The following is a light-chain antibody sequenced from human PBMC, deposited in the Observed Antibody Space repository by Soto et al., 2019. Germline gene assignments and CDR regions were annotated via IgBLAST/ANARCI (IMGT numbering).Light chain of an antibody. J-gene: IGLJ1*01. CDR1: SSDVGGYNY. Sequence: QSVLTQPASVSGSPGQSITISCTGTSSDVGGYNYVSWYQQHPGKAPKLMIYDVSTRPLGISNRFSGSKSGNTASLTISGLQAEDEADYYCSSYTSTSPYVFGTGTKLTVL. CDR2: DVS. V-gene: IGLV2-14*03. CDR3: SSYTSTSPYV.